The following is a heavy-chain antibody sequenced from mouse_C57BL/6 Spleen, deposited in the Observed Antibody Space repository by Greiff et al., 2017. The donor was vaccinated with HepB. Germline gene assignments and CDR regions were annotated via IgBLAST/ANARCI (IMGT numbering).Heavy chain of an antibody. V-gene: IGHV1-82*01. CDR1: GYAFSSSW. J-gene: IGHJ3*01. CDR2: IYPGDGDT. Sequence: QVQLKESGPELVKPGASVKISCKASGYAFSSSWMNWVKQRPGKGLEWIGRIYPGDGDTNYNGKFKGKATLTADKSSSTAYMQLSSLTSEDSAVYFCARSGYSNPFAYWGQGTLVTVSA. CDR3: ARSGYSNPFAY. D-gene: IGHD2-5*01.